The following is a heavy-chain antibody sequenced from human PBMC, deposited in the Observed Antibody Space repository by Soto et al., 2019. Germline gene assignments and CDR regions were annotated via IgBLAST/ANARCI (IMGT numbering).Heavy chain of an antibody. V-gene: IGHV1-3*01. CDR3: ATPQDYDGCLDS. D-gene: IGHD3-22*01. CDR2: INVGNGNT. CDR1: GYTFTRYN. Sequence: QVQFVQSGAEVKKPGASVKVSCKTPGYTFTRYNRHWVRQAPGQRLEGMGWINVGNGNTRYSQKFQGRLTLSRDTPGNTAYLELNSLVAEDTAVYYCATPQDYDGCLDSWGQGTLVTVSS. J-gene: IGHJ4*02.